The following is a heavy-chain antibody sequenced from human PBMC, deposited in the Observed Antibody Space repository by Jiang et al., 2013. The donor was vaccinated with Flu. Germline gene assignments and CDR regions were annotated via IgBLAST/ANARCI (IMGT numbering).Heavy chain of an antibody. CDR1: GGTFSSYA. J-gene: IGHJ5*02. D-gene: IGHD3-9*01. CDR2: IIPIFGTA. V-gene: IGHV1-69*01. CDR3: ARRGASNYDILTGYYRGDWFDP. Sequence: SGAEVKKPGSSVKVSCKASGGTFSSYAISWVRQAPGQGLEWMGGIIPIFGTANYAQKFQGRVTITADESTSTAYMELSSLRSEDTAVYYCARRGASNYDILTGYYRGDWFDPWGQGTLVTVSS.